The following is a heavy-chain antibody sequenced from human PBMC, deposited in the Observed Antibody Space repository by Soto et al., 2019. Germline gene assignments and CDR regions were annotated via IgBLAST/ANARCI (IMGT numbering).Heavy chain of an antibody. CDR1: GGSFSGYY. D-gene: IGHD6-19*01. CDR3: ARGFLVIAVAGGFDY. CDR2: INHSGST. V-gene: IGHV4-34*01. Sequence: SETLSLTCAVYGGSFSGYYWSWIRQPPGKGLEWIGEINHSGSTNYNPSLKSRVTISVDTSKNQFSLKLSSVTAADTAVYYCARGFLVIAVAGGFDYWGQGTLVTVSS. J-gene: IGHJ4*02.